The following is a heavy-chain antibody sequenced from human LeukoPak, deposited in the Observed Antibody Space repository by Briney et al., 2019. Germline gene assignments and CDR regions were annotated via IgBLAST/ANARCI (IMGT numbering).Heavy chain of an antibody. CDR2: ISYDGSNK. V-gene: IGHV3-30*18. J-gene: IGHJ4*02. Sequence: GRSLRLSCAASGFTFSSYGMHWVRQAPGKGLEWVAVISYDGSNKYYADSVKGRFTISRDNSKNTLYLQMSSLRAEDTAVYYCAKDLGGSSPGYWGQGTLVTVSS. CDR1: GFTFSSYG. D-gene: IGHD1-26*01. CDR3: AKDLGGSSPGY.